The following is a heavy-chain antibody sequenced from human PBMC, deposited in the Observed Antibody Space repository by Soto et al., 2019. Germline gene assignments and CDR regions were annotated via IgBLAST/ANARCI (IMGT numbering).Heavy chain of an antibody. CDR3: AKGQAGSGYDYYYYYGMDV. CDR2: ISAYNGNT. J-gene: IGHJ6*02. CDR1: GYTFTTYG. Sequence: ASVKVSCKASGYTFTTYGINWVRQAPGQGLEWMGWISAYNGNTNYAQKLQGRVTMTTDTSTSTAYMELRSLRSDDTAVYYCAKGQAGSGYDYYYYYGMDVWGQGTTVTVSS. V-gene: IGHV1-18*01. D-gene: IGHD5-12*01.